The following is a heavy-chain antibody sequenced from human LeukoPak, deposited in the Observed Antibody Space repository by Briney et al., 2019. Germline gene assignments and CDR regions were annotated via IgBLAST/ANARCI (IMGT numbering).Heavy chain of an antibody. V-gene: IGHV3-30*03. CDR3: AREGSGSYFSDY. J-gene: IGHJ4*02. CDR2: ISYDGSNE. Sequence: PGGSLRLSCVASGFPFSSYDMLWVRQAPGKGLEWVTLISYDGSNEDYADSVKGRFTISRDNSKNTLYLQMNSLRAEDTAVYYCAREGSGSYFSDYWGQGTLVTVSS. D-gene: IGHD1-26*01. CDR1: GFPFSSYD.